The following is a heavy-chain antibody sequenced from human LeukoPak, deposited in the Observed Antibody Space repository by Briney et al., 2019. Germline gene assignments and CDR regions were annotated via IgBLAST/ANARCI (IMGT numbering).Heavy chain of an antibody. CDR3: ISAVRGTTYFDQ. CDR2: IYLGDSHA. J-gene: IGHJ4*02. V-gene: IGHV5-51*01. Sequence: GESLKISCRSSGYTITTYWIGWVRQMPGKGLEWLGLIYLGDSHATTSPSSFQGQVTFSADKSISTAYLQWSSLKATDSGIYYCISAVRGTTYFDQWGQGIRVTVSS. D-gene: IGHD3-10*01. CDR1: GYTITTYW.